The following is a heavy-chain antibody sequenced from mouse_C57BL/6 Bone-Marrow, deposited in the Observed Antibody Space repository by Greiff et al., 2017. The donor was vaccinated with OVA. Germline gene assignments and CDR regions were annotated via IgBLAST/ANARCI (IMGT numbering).Heavy chain of an antibody. CDR1: GYTFTEYT. D-gene: IGHD1-1*01. CDR3: ARHEPYYYGSTYYFDY. J-gene: IGHJ2*01. Sequence: QVQLKESGAELVKPGASVKLSCKASGYTFTEYTIHWVKQRSGQGLEWIGWFYPGSGSIKYNEKFKDKATLTADKSSSTVYMELSRLTSEDSAVYFCARHEPYYYGSTYYFDYWGQGTTLTVSS. CDR2: FYPGSGSI. V-gene: IGHV1-62-2*01.